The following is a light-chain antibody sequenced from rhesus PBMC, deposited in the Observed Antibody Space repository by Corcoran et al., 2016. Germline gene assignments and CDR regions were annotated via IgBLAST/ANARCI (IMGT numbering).Light chain of an antibody. CDR1: ENVNNY. Sequence: DIQMTQSPSSLSASVGDTVTITCRASENVNNYLHWYQQKPGKAPKHLIYKASTLQSGVPSRFSGSGSGTDFTLTISSLQPEDFATYYCQQQNSYPPTFGQGTKVEIK. CDR2: KAS. V-gene: IGKV1-25*01. CDR3: QQQNSYPPT. J-gene: IGKJ1*01.